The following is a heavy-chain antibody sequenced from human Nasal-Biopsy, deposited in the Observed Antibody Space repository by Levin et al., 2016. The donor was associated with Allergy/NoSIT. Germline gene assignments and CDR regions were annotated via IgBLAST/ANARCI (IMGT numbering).Heavy chain of an antibody. Sequence: GGSLRLSCAASGLTFSTYAMHWVRQAPGKGLEWVALISYDGSNKYYADSVKGRFTIFRDNSRTTLYLQMNSLRREDTAVYYCAREAGEFDYWGQGTLVTVSS. CDR2: ISYDGSNK. D-gene: IGHD6-19*01. CDR3: AREAGEFDY. J-gene: IGHJ4*02. CDR1: GLTFSTYA. V-gene: IGHV3-30-3*01.